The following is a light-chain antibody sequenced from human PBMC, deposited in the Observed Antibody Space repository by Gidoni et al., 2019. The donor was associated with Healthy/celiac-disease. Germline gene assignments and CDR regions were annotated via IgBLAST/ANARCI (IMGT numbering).Light chain of an antibody. Sequence: SYELTHPPSVSVSPGQTASITCSGDKWGDKYACWYQQKPCQSPVLVIYQDSKRPSGIPERFSGSNSGNTATLTISGTQAMDEADYYCQAWDSSTDVVVGGGTKLTVL. J-gene: IGLJ2*01. CDR1: KWGDKY. V-gene: IGLV3-1*01. CDR2: QDS. CDR3: QAWDSSTDVV.